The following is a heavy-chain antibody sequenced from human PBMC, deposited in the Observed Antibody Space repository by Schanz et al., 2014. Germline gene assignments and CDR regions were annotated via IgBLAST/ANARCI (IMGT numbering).Heavy chain of an antibody. D-gene: IGHD6-19*01. V-gene: IGHV3-7*01. J-gene: IGHJ4*02. CDR1: GFNFGDYY. Sequence: DVQLVESGGGLVQSGGSLRLSCAASGFNFGDYYMTWVRQAPGKGLESVAKINPDGSGKYYVVSVEGRFTISRDNSRNTLFLQMESLRTEDTAVYHCAKERDITGWNHGDYWGQGTLVTVSS. CDR3: AKERDITGWNHGDY. CDR2: INPDGSGK.